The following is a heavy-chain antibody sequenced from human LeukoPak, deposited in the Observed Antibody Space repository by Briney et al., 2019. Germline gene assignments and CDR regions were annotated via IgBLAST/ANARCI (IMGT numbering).Heavy chain of an antibody. J-gene: IGHJ5*02. Sequence: GYSFTRYSPSFQGQVTISADKSISTAYLQWTSLKASDTAIYYCARLPQWGVAGSWFDPWGQGTLVTVSS. CDR2: GYSFT. CDR3: ARLPQWGVAGSWFDP. D-gene: IGHD6-19*01. V-gene: IGHV5-51*01.